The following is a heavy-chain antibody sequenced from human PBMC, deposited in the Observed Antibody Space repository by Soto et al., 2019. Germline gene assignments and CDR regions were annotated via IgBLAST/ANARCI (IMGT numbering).Heavy chain of an antibody. CDR3: ARQGFGPLHGLVDV. Sequence: GASVKVSCKASGYTFTSYGISWVRQAPGQGLEWMGWISAYNGNTNYAQKLQGRVTMTTDTSTSTAYMELRSLRSDDTAMYYCARQGFGPLHGLVDVWGQGTTVTVSS. CDR2: ISAYNGNT. V-gene: IGHV1-18*01. J-gene: IGHJ6*02. CDR1: GYTFTSYG. D-gene: IGHD3-10*01.